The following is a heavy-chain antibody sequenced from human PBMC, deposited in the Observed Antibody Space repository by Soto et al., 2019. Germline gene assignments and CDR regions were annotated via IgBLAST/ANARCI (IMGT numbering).Heavy chain of an antibody. J-gene: IGHJ6*02. V-gene: IGHV1-69*01. CDR3: EREWTEQWLQYGMDV. CDR2: IIPIFGTA. D-gene: IGHD6-19*01. CDR1: GGTFSSYA. Sequence: QVQLVQSGAEVKKPGSSVKVSCKASGGTFSSYAISWVRQAPGQGLEWMGGIIPIFGTANYAQKFQGRVTITADESTSAAYMELSSLSSDDTAVYYCEREWTEQWLQYGMDVWGQGTTVTVSS.